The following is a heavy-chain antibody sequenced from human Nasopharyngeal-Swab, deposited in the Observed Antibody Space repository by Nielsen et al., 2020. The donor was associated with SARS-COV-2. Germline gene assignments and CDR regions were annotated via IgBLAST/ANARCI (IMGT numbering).Heavy chain of an antibody. D-gene: IGHD3-10*01. CDR3: ARGGVWFGELGLDY. Sequence: GESLKISCAASGFTFSSYAMHWVRQAPGKGLEWGAVISYDGSNKYYADSVKGRFTISRDNSKNTLYLQMNSLRAEDTAVYYCARGGVWFGELGLDYWGQGTLVTVSS. CDR2: ISYDGSNK. CDR1: GFTFSSYA. J-gene: IGHJ4*02. V-gene: IGHV3-30-3*01.